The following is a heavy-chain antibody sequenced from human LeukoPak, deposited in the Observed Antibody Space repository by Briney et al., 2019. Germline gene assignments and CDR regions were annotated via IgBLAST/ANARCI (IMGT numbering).Heavy chain of an antibody. V-gene: IGHV3-23*01. Sequence: GGSLRLSCVASKFTFSSYALTWVRQAPGKGLEWVSAISGRGGTTYYADSVKGRFTISRDNSKNTLYLQMNSLRAEDTAVYYCAKDRRAGSYDYWGQGTLVTVSS. D-gene: IGHD3-10*01. CDR3: AKDRRAGSYDY. CDR1: KFTFSSYA. J-gene: IGHJ4*02. CDR2: ISGRGGTT.